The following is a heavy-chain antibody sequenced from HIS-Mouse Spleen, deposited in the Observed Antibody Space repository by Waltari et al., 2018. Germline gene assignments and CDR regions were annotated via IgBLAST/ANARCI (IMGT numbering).Heavy chain of an antibody. D-gene: IGHD3-22*01. CDR1: GSTFSSYA. Sequence: QVQLVQSGAEVKKPGSSGKVSCKASGSTFSSYAISWVRQAPGQGLEWMGGIIPIFGTANYAQKFQGRVTITADESTSTAYMELSSLRSEDTAVYYCAREFSGSAFDIWGQGTMVTVSS. CDR3: AREFSGSAFDI. CDR2: IIPIFGTA. V-gene: IGHV1-69*01. J-gene: IGHJ3*02.